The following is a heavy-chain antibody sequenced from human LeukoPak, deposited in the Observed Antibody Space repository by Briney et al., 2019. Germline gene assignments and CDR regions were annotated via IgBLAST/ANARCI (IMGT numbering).Heavy chain of an antibody. CDR1: GGTFTSYA. J-gene: IGHJ3*02. Sequence: SVKVSCKASGGTFTSYAISWVRQAPGQGLEWMGGIIPIVGTANYAQKFQGRVTITADESTSTAYMELSSLRSEDTAVYYCARDSLGGWHEGSLYAFDIWGQGTMVTVSS. CDR3: ARDSLGGWHEGSLYAFDI. CDR2: IIPIVGTA. D-gene: IGHD3-16*01. V-gene: IGHV1-69*01.